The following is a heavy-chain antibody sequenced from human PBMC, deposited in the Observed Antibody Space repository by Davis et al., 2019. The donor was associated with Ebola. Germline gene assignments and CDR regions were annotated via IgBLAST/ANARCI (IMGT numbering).Heavy chain of an antibody. CDR2: ISYDGSNK. J-gene: IGHJ6*02. Sequence: GGSLRLSCAASGFTFSSYGMHWVRQAPGKGLEWVAVISYDGSNKYYADSVKGRFTISRDNSKNTLYLQMNSLRAEDTAVYYCAKEWTASPYYYYGMDVWGQGTTVTVSS. D-gene: IGHD2-21*02. CDR1: GFTFSSYG. CDR3: AKEWTASPYYYYGMDV. V-gene: IGHV3-30*18.